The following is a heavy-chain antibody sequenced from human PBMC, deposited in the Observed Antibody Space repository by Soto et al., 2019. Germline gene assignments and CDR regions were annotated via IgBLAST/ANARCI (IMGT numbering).Heavy chain of an antibody. V-gene: IGHV3-73*01. Sequence: GGSLRLSCAASGFTFSGSAMHWVRQASGKGLEWVGRIRSKANSYATAYAASVKGRFTISRDDSKNTAYLQMNSLKTEDTAVYYCTRHAIAAAGTDDYWGQGTQVTVSS. CDR1: GFTFSGSA. D-gene: IGHD6-13*01. CDR3: TRHAIAAAGTDDY. J-gene: IGHJ4*02. CDR2: IRSKANSYAT.